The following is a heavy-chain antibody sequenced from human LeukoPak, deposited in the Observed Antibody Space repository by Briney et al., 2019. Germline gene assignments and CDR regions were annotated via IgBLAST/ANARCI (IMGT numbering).Heavy chain of an antibody. CDR2: IKTKTEGGTT. V-gene: IGHV3-15*01. CDR3: AKGRDSSGRQYFQH. D-gene: IGHD3-22*01. J-gene: IGHJ1*01. CDR1: GFTFSYAW. Sequence: GGSLRLSCAASGFTFSYAWMTWVRQAPGKGLEWVGRIKTKTEGGTTDYAAPVKGRFTISRDDSKNTLYLQMNSLRAEDTAVYFCAKGRDSSGRQYFQHWGQGTLVTVSS.